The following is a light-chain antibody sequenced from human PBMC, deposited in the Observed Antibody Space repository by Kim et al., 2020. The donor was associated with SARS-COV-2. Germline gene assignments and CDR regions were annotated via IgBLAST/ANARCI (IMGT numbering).Light chain of an antibody. Sequence: QSVLTQPPSVSGAPGQRVTISCVGSSSNIGAGYDVHWYRQLPGTAPKLLIYVNNNRPSGVPDRFSGSKSGTSASLAITGLQAEDEAYYYCQSYDSGLSGSKVFGGGTKVTVL. CDR1: SSNIGAGYD. CDR2: VNN. J-gene: IGLJ2*01. CDR3: QSYDSGLSGSKV. V-gene: IGLV1-40*01.